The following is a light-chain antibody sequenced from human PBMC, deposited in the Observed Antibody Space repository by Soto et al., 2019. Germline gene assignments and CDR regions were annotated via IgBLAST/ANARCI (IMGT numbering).Light chain of an antibody. CDR2: EGT. Sequence: QSVLTQPASVSASPGQSITIPCTGTSSDVGSYNLVSWFQQHPGKVPKLLIYEGTKRPSGLSDRFSGSKSGTTASLTISGLQAEDEAHYYCYSYAGENWYGFGSGTKVTVL. V-gene: IGLV2-23*01. CDR3: YSYAGENWYG. CDR1: SSDVGSYNL. J-gene: IGLJ1*01.